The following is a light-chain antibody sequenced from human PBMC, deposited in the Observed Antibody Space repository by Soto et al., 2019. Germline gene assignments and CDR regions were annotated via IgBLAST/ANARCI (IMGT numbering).Light chain of an antibody. CDR1: QSISSRY. CDR2: GAS. V-gene: IGKV3-20*01. CDR3: QKYDGSSLT. Sequence: EIELTQSPGTLSLSPGERATLSCRASQSISSRYLGWYQQKPGQAPKVLIYGASTRATGIPDRFSGSGSEADFTLTISRLEPEDFALYYCQKYDGSSLTFGGGTQVEV. J-gene: IGKJ4*01.